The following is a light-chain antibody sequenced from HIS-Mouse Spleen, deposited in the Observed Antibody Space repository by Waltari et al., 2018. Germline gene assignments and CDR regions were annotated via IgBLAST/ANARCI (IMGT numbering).Light chain of an antibody. CDR3: QQLNSYPPT. CDR1: QGISSY. Sequence: DIQLTETPSFLSASVRDRATITCRASQGISSYLAWYQQKPGKAPKLLIYAASTLQSGVPSRFSGSGSGTEFTLTISSLQPEDFATYYCQQLNSYPPTFGQGTKVEIK. V-gene: IGKV1-9*01. J-gene: IGKJ1*01. CDR2: AAS.